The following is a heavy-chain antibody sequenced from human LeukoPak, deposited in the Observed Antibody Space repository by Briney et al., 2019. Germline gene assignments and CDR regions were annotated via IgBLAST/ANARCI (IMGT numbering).Heavy chain of an antibody. Sequence: GASVKVSCKASGNTFTGYFIHWVRHAPGQGLEWMGRINANDGGTQYAQHVQGRVTMTRDTSTNTAYMELSSLTSDDTALFYCAREILVLTGSKLYYFDYWGQGTLVTVSS. CDR1: GNTFTGYF. J-gene: IGHJ4*02. V-gene: IGHV1-2*06. D-gene: IGHD7-27*01. CDR3: AREILVLTGSKLYYFDY. CDR2: INANDGGT.